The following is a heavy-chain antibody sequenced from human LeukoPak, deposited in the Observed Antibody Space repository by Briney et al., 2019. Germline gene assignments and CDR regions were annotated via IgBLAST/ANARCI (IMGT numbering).Heavy chain of an antibody. Sequence: LSLTCAVYGGSFSDYYMSWIRQAPGKGLEWVSYISSSGSTIYYADSVKGRFTISRDNAKNSLYLQMNSLRAEDTAVYYCARDYEVGYSSSSLDYWGQGTLVTVSS. J-gene: IGHJ4*02. D-gene: IGHD6-6*01. V-gene: IGHV3-11*04. CDR3: ARDYEVGYSSSSLDY. CDR1: GGSFSDYY. CDR2: ISSSGSTI.